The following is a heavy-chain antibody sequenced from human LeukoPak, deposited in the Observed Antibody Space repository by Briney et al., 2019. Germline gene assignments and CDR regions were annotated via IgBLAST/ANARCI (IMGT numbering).Heavy chain of an antibody. Sequence: GGSLRLSCAASGFTVSSNYMNWVRQAPGKGLGWVSVIDSGDRTYYADSVKGRFTISRDNSKNTLYLQMNSLSAEDTAVYYCARDRRVRGVMWNSKSDGFDIWGHGTMVTVSS. V-gene: IGHV3-66*01. D-gene: IGHD3-10*01. CDR1: GFTVSSNY. CDR3: ARDRRVRGVMWNSKSDGFDI. J-gene: IGHJ3*02. CDR2: IDSGDRT.